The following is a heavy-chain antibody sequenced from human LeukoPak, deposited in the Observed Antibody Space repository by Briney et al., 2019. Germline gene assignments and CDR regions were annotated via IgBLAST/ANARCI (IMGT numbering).Heavy chain of an antibody. CDR2: IYYSGST. CDR1: GGPISSYY. V-gene: IGHV4-59*12. J-gene: IGHJ3*02. CDR3: ARGGTYYDFWSGYLSTYAFDI. Sequence: SETLSLTCTVSGGPISSYYWSWIRQPPGKGLEWIGYIYYSGSTNYNPSLKSRVTISVDTSKNQFSLKLSSVTAADTAVYYCARGGTYYDFWSGYLSTYAFDIWGQGTMVTVSS. D-gene: IGHD3-3*01.